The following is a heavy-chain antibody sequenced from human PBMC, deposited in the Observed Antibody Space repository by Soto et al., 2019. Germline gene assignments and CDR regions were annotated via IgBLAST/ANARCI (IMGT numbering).Heavy chain of an antibody. J-gene: IGHJ4*02. V-gene: IGHV3-11*06. CDR3: AGKQGEPAGEDYFDY. Sequence: QVQLVESGGGLVNPGGSLRLSCAASGFTFSDYYMSWIRQAPGKGLEWVSYISSSGTYTNYADSVKGRFTVSRDNAQNSLYPQMNSLTGEDTGVYYWAGKQGEPAGEDYFDYWGQGTLVTVSS. CDR1: GFTFSDYY. D-gene: IGHD3-10*01. CDR2: ISSSGTYT.